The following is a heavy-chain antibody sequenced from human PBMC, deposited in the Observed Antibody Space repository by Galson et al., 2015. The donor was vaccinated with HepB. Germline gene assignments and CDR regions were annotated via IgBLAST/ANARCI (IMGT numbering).Heavy chain of an antibody. CDR2: ITSGTNYM. V-gene: IGHV3-21*01. CDR1: GFTFSGYS. Sequence: SLRLSCAVSGFTFSGYSMNWVRQAPGRGLEWISSITSGTNYMYYADSVKDRFTVSSDSAKNSVYLHMNSLRAEDTAVYYCARDHMVRGVRLWRYGMDVWGQGTTVTVSS. CDR3: ARDHMVRGVRLWRYGMDV. J-gene: IGHJ6*02. D-gene: IGHD3-10*01.